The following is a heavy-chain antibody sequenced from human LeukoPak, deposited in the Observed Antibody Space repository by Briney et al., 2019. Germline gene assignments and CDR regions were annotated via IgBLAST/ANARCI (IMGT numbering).Heavy chain of an antibody. CDR1: GYTFTSYY. J-gene: IGHJ3*02. CDR3: ARVEDHRDGDYDAFDI. V-gene: IGHV1-46*01. D-gene: IGHD4-17*01. CDR2: INPSGGST. Sequence: ASVKVSCKASGYTFTSYYMHWVRQAPGQGLEWMGIINPSGGSTSYAQKFQGRVTMTRDTSTSTVYMELSSLRSEDTAVYYCARVEDHRDGDYDAFDIWGQGTMVTVSS.